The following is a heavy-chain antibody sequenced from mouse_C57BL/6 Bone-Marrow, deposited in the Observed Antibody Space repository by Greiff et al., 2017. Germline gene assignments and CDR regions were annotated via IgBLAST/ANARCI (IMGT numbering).Heavy chain of an antibody. J-gene: IGHJ2*01. CDR1: GYSIPSGYY. D-gene: IGHD2-1*01. V-gene: IGHV3-6*01. CDR2: ISYDGSN. Sequence: EVQLQQSGPGLVKPSQSLSLTCSVTGYSIPSGYYWNWIRQFPGNKLEWMGYISYDGSNNYNPSLKNRISITRDTSKNQFFLKLNSVTTEDTATYYCARGYGNVYFDYWGQGTTRTVSS. CDR3: ARGYGNVYFDY.